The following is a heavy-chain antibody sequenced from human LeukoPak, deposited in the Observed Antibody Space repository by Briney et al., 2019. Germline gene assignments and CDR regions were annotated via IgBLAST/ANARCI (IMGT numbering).Heavy chain of an antibody. J-gene: IGHJ5*02. CDR1: GGSISSGGYY. CDR3: ARGPGYYGPGSPLTP. Sequence: SETLSLTCAVSGGSISSGGYYWSWIRQPPGKGLEWIGEINHSGSTNYNPSLKSRVTISVDTSKNQFSLKLSSVTAADTAVYYCARGPGYYGPGSPLTPWGQGTLVTVSS. V-gene: IGHV4-34*01. CDR2: INHSGST. D-gene: IGHD3-10*01.